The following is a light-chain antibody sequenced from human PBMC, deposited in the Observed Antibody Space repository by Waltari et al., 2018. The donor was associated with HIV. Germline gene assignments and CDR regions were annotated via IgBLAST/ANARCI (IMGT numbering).Light chain of an antibody. V-gene: IGKV3-11*01. Sequence: EIVLTQSPATLSLSPGETATLSCRASQTVSTFLAWYQQKPGQSPRLLFSGVSARAPGIPVRFSGSGSETDFTLTISGLEPDDFAVYFCQQRKYLYTFGQGTKVEI. CDR1: QTVSTF. CDR2: GVS. CDR3: QQRKYLYT. J-gene: IGKJ2*01.